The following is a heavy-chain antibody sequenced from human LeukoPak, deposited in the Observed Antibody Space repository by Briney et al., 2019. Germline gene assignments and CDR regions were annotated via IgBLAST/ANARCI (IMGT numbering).Heavy chain of an antibody. CDR2: ISSSSSYI. CDR3: ARRVAAAGTVNDDY. Sequence: GGSLRLSCAASGFTFSSYWMSWVRQAPGKGLEWVSSISSSSSYIYYADSVKGRFTISRDNAKNSLYLQMNSLRAEDTAVYYCARRVAAAGTVNDDYWGQGTLVTVSS. V-gene: IGHV3-21*01. D-gene: IGHD6-13*01. J-gene: IGHJ4*02. CDR1: GFTFSSYW.